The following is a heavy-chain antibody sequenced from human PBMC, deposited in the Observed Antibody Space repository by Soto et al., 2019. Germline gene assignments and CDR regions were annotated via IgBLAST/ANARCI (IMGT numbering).Heavy chain of an antibody. CDR2: IDPSDSYT. D-gene: IGHD3-10*01. Sequence: GESLKISCKVSGYSFTNNWITWVRQMPRKGLEWMGRIDPSDSYTNYSPSFQGHVTISADKSISTAYLQWSSLKASDTAMYYCARGRFGELHYGMDVWGQGTTVTVSS. CDR3: ARGRFGELHYGMDV. CDR1: GYSFTNNW. J-gene: IGHJ6*02. V-gene: IGHV5-10-1*01.